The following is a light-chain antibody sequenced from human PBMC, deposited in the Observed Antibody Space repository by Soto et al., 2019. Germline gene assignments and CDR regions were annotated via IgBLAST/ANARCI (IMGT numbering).Light chain of an antibody. CDR3: LLYYGGAHLGV. J-gene: IGLJ2*01. Sequence: QTEVTQEPSLTVSPGGTVTLTCASSTGAVTSDHYPNWFQQKAGQAPRALISRTSNKHSWTPARFSGSLLGGKAALTLSGVQPEDEAEYYCLLYYGGAHLGVFGGGTQLTVL. CDR2: RTS. CDR1: TGAVTSDHY. V-gene: IGLV7-43*01.